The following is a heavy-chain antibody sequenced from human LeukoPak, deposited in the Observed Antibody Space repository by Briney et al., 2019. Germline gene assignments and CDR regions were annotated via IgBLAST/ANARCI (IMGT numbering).Heavy chain of an antibody. Sequence: ALVKVSCKASGGTFSSYAISWVRQAPGQGLEWMGGIIPIFGTANYAQKFQGRVTITADESTSTAYMELSSLRSEDTAVYYCARDLDIVVVPAAYYYYYGMDVWGQGTTVTVSS. J-gene: IGHJ6*02. V-gene: IGHV1-69*13. D-gene: IGHD2-2*01. CDR3: ARDLDIVVVPAAYYYYYGMDV. CDR2: IIPIFGTA. CDR1: GGTFSSYA.